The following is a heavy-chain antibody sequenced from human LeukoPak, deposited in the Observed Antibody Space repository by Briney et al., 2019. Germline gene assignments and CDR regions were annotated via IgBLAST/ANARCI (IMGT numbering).Heavy chain of an antibody. CDR1: GGSFSGYY. CDR2: INHSGST. Sequence: SETLSLTCAVYGGSFSGYYWSWIRQPPGKGLEWIGEINHSGSTNYNPSLKSRVTISVDTSKNQFSLRLSSVTAADTAVYYCARVGGSNFYYYGMDVWGQGTTVTVSS. V-gene: IGHV4-34*01. J-gene: IGHJ6*02. D-gene: IGHD1-26*01. CDR3: ARVGGSNFYYYGMDV.